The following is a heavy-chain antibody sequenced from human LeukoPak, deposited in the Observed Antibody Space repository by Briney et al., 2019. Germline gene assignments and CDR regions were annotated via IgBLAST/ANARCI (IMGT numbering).Heavy chain of an antibody. J-gene: IGHJ6*04. CDR1: GFTVSNNY. CDR3: AKPLFGSTSWMDV. CDR2: ISGSGGST. D-gene: IGHD2-2*01. Sequence: QPGGSLRLSCAASGFTVSNNYMSRVRQAPGKGLEWVSAISGSGGSTYYADSVKGRFTISRDNSKNTLYLQMNSLRAEDTAVYYCAKPLFGSTSWMDVWGKGTTVTVSS. V-gene: IGHV3-23*01.